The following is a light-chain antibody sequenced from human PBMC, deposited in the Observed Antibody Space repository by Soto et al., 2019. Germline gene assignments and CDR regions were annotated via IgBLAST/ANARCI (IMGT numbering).Light chain of an antibody. CDR2: KTS. CDR3: QKYNSYGAWT. V-gene: IGKV1-5*03. J-gene: IGKJ1*01. CDR1: QSISAE. Sequence: DIQMTQSPSTLSASVGDRVTITCRASQSISAELAWYQQKPGKAPNLPIYKTSNLESGVPSRFSGSGSGTEFTPTISSLQPDDFATYYCQKYNSYGAWTFGQGTKVEVK.